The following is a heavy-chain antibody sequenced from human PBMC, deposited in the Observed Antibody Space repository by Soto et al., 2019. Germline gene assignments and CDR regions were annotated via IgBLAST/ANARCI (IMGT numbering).Heavy chain of an antibody. J-gene: IGHJ4*02. Sequence: EVQLVESGGGLVQPGGSLRLSCAASGFTFSSYSMNWVLQAPGKGLEWVSYISSSSSTIYYADSVKGRFTISRDNAKNSLYLQMNSLRDEDTAVYYCARGPYSGSYLFDYWGQGTLVNVSS. D-gene: IGHD1-26*01. V-gene: IGHV3-48*02. CDR3: ARGPYSGSYLFDY. CDR2: ISSSSSTI. CDR1: GFTFSSYS.